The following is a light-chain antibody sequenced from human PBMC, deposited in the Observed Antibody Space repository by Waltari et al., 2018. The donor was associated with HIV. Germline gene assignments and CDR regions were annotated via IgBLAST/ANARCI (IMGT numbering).Light chain of an antibody. J-gene: IGLJ1*01. CDR2: DNH. V-gene: IGLV1-51*01. CDR3: GTWDTSLSAWI. Sequence: QSVLTQPPSVSATPGQKVTISCSGSSSNIATNYVSWYQHFPGTVPKVLIYDNHKRPSGIPDRFSGSKSGTSATLDISGLQTGDEAHYYCGTWDTSLSAWIFGTGTKVTVL. CDR1: SSNIATNY.